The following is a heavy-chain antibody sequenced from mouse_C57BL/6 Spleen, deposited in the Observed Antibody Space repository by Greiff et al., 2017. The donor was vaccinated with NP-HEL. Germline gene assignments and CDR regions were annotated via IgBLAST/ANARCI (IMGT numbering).Heavy chain of an antibody. CDR3: AREYERAMDY. J-gene: IGHJ4*01. D-gene: IGHD2-10*02. CDR2: INPNNGGT. V-gene: IGHV1-26*01. Sequence: EVQLQQSGPELVKPGASVKISCKASGYTFTDYYMNWVKQSHGKSLEWIGDINPNNGGTSYNQKFKGKATLTVDKSSSTAYMELRSLTSEDSAVYYCAREYERAMDYWGQGTSVTVSS. CDR1: GYTFTDYY.